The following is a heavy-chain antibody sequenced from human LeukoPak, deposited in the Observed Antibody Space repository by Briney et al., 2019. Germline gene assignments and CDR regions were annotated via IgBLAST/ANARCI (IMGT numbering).Heavy chain of an antibody. V-gene: IGHV3-23*01. CDR2: ITGSVDST. Sequence: PGGSLRLSCAASGFPFSNYAMSWVRQAPGKGLEWVSAITGSVDSTFYADSAKGRFTISRDNSRNTLFLQMDTLRAEDTAVYYCAKEIVVAGQGVFDYWGQGTLVTVSS. CDR1: GFPFSNYA. CDR3: AKEIVVAGQGVFDY. D-gene: IGHD6-19*01. J-gene: IGHJ4*02.